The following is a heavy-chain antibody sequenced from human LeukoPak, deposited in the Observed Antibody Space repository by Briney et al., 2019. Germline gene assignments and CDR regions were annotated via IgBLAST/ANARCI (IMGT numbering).Heavy chain of an antibody. J-gene: IGHJ4*02. CDR1: GFTFNSYS. Sequence: GGSLRLSCAASGFTFNSYSMNRVRQAPGKGLEWVSSISSSSSYIYYADSVKGRFTISRDNAKNSLYLQMNSLRAEDTAVYYCASQKTRYDSSGDWGQGTLVTVSS. CDR2: ISSSSSYI. CDR3: ASQKTRYDSSGD. V-gene: IGHV3-21*01. D-gene: IGHD3-22*01.